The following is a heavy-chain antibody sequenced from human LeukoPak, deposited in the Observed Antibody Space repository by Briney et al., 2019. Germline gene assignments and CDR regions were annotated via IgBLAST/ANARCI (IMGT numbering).Heavy chain of an antibody. Sequence: GGSLRLSCAASGFTFSSYAMHWVRQAPGKGLEGVAVISYDGSNKYYADSVKGRFTISRDNSKNTLYLQMNSLRDEDNDVYYCARDRSSRYYDFWSGYLFDYWGQGTLVTVSS. V-gene: IGHV3-30*04. D-gene: IGHD3-3*01. J-gene: IGHJ4*02. CDR3: ARDRSSRYYDFWSGYLFDY. CDR1: GFTFSSYA. CDR2: ISYDGSNK.